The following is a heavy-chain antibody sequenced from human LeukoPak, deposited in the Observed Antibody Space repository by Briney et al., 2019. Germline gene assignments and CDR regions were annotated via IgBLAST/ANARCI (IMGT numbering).Heavy chain of an antibody. Sequence: PGGSLRLSCAASGFTFSSYWMSWVRQAPGKGLEWVANIKQDGSDKYYVDSVKGRFTISRDNAKNSLYLQMNSLRSEDTAVYYCARAVGYSYGYRYYYYMDVWGKGTTVTVSS. V-gene: IGHV3-7*03. CDR2: IKQDGSDK. J-gene: IGHJ6*03. D-gene: IGHD5-18*01. CDR3: ARAVGYSYGYRYYYYMDV. CDR1: GFTFSSYW.